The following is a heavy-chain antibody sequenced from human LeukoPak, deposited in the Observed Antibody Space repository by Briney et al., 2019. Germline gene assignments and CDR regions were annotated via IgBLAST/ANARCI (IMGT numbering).Heavy chain of an antibody. J-gene: IGHJ4*02. D-gene: IGHD6-13*01. V-gene: IGHV1-18*01. CDR2: INANNGNT. CDR1: GYTFTSYG. Sequence: GASVKVSCKASGYTFTSYGISWVRQAPGQGLEWMGWINANNGNTNYAQNLQGRVTMTTNTSTSTVYMELRSLKSDDTAVYYCARGPIAAAGDSWGQGTLVTVSP. CDR3: ARGPIAAAGDS.